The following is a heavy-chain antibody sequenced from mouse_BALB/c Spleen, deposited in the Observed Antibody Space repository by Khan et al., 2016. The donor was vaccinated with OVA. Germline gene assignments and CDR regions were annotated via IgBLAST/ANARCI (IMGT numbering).Heavy chain of an antibody. V-gene: IGHV1-77*01. CDR3: ARAWGLRRNAWFAY. D-gene: IGHD2-4*01. CDR2: INPYNAYT. Sequence: QVQLKESGAELVRPGASVKISCKAFGYTFTNHHINWVKQRPGQGLDWIGYINPYNAYTNYNQKFKGQATLTVDKSSSTAYRELSSLTSEDSAVYSCARAWGLRRNAWFAYWGQGTLVTVSA. J-gene: IGHJ3*01. CDR1: GYTFTNHH.